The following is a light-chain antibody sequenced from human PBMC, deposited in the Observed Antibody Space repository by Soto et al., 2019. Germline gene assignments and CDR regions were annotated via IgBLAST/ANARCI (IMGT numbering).Light chain of an antibody. J-gene: IGLJ2*01. V-gene: IGLV4-60*02. Sequence: QSVLTQSSSASASLGSSVKLACTLDSGHSNYVIEWHQQQPGKAPRYLMKLEDSGSYNKGSGVPDRFSGSSSGADRYLTISNLQFEDEAEYYCESWDGNTVIFAGGTKLTVL. CDR1: SGHSNYV. CDR3: ESWDGNTVI. CDR2: LEDSGSY.